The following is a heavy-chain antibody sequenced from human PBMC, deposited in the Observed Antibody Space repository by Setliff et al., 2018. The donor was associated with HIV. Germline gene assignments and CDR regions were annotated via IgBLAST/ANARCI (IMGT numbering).Heavy chain of an antibody. V-gene: IGHV4-34*01. CDR1: NDSITSGDYY. CDR2: INHSGNT. CDR3: ATGLTMTPDY. D-gene: IGHD7-27*01. Sequence: SETLSLTCTVSNDSITSGDYYWSWIRQPPGKGLEWIGEINHSGNTNYNPSLKSRVTISVDTSKNQFSLKLNSVTAADTAVYYCATGLTMTPDYWGQGSLVTVSS. J-gene: IGHJ4*02.